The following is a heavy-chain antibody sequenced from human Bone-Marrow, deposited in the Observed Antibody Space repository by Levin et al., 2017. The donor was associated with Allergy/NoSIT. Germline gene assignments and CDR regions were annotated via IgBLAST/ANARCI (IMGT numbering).Heavy chain of an antibody. Sequence: GGSLRLSCAASGFTFGDFPMSWARQSPGKGLEWVGFIRTKADGATREYAASVKGRFTISRDDSKSIAYLQMNSLKTEDTAAYYCAVNNYYMDVWGKGTTVTVS. CDR3: AVNNYYMDV. V-gene: IGHV3-49*04. J-gene: IGHJ6*03. CDR1: GFTFGDFP. CDR2: IRTKADGATR.